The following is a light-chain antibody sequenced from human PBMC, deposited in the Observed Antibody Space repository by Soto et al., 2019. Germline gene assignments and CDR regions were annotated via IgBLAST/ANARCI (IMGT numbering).Light chain of an antibody. CDR1: GSDVGEYNY. V-gene: IGLV2-14*01. CDR2: EVR. Sequence: QSVLTQPASLSGSLGQSITISCTGTGSDVGEYNYVSWYQQHPDKAPKLMIYEVRNRPSGVSNRFSGSKSGNTASLAIAGLQAEDEADYYCSSYTSTSTLYVFGTGTKV. J-gene: IGLJ1*01. CDR3: SSYTSTSTLYV.